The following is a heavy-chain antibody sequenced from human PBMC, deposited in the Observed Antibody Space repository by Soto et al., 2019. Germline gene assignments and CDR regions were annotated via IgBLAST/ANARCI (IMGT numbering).Heavy chain of an antibody. Sequence: VQLVQSGAEVKKPGSSVKVSCKASGGTFSSYAISWVRQAPGQGLEWMGGIIPIFGTANYAQKFQGRVTITADESTSTAYMELSSLRSEDTAVYYCARSSYYYDSSGYYHLDYWGQGTLVTVSS. CDR2: IIPIFGTA. V-gene: IGHV1-69*01. CDR1: GGTFSSYA. CDR3: ARSSYYYDSSGYYHLDY. J-gene: IGHJ4*02. D-gene: IGHD3-22*01.